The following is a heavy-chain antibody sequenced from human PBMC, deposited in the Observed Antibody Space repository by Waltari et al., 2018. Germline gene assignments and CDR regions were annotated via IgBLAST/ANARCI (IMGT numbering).Heavy chain of an antibody. D-gene: IGHD6-6*01. V-gene: IGHV3-23*01. J-gene: IGHJ5*02. CDR2: ISGSGGST. CDR3: AKVEGSSFSWGCFDP. CDR1: GFTFSSYA. Sequence: EVQLLESGGGLVQPGGSLRISCAASGFTFSSYAMSWVREAPGKGLEWVSAISGSGGSTYYADSVKGRFTIARDNSKNTLYLQMNGLRAEDTSLYYCAKVEGSSFSWGCFDPWGQGTLVTVSS.